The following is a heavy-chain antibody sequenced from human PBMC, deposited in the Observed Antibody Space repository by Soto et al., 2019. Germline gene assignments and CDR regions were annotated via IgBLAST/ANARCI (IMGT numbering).Heavy chain of an antibody. Sequence: QVQLVQSGAEVKKHGASVKVSCKPSGYTFTSYGITWVRKAPGQGLEWMGWISAYNGNTNYAQKFQGRVTMTTDTSTSTAYMELRSLGSDDTAVYYCASGWFGEFVYQFDYWGQGTLVTVSS. CDR3: ASGWFGEFVYQFDY. CDR1: GYTFTSYG. V-gene: IGHV1-18*01. J-gene: IGHJ4*02. CDR2: ISAYNGNT. D-gene: IGHD3-10*01.